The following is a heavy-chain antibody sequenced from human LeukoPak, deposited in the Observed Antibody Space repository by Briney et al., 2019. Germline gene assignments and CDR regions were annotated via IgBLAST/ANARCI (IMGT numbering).Heavy chain of an antibody. CDR3: ARLSPPESLYYYYYYMDV. CDR2: IYHSGSA. Sequence: PSETLSLTCTVSGYSISSGYYWGWIRQPPGKGLEWIGSIYHSGSAYYNPSLKSRVTISVDTSKNQFSLKLSSVTAADTAVYYCARLSPPESLYYYYYYMDVWGKGTTVTVSS. V-gene: IGHV4-38-2*02. J-gene: IGHJ6*03. CDR1: GYSISSGYY.